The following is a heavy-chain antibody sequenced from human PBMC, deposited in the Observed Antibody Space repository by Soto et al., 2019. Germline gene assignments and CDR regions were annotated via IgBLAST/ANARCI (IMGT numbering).Heavy chain of an antibody. J-gene: IGHJ4*02. CDR1: GYSFTSYW. V-gene: IGHV5-51*01. D-gene: IGHD3-10*01. CDR3: ARLPMVRGVIIPPRFDY. Sequence: GESLKISCKGSGYSFTSYWIGWVRQMPGKGLEWMGIIYPGDSDTRYSPSFQGQVTISADKSISTAYLQWSSLKASDTAMYYCARLPMVRGVIIPPRFDYWGQGTLVTVSS. CDR2: IYPGDSDT.